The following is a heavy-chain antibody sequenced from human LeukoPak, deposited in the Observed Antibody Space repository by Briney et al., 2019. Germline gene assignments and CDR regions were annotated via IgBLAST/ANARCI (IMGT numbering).Heavy chain of an antibody. J-gene: IGHJ4*02. D-gene: IGHD5-24*01. CDR3: ATRRDGYAYFDY. V-gene: IGHV3-21*01. CDR2: ISSSSSYI. CDR1: GFTFSSYS. Sequence: GGSLRLSCAASGFTFSSYSMNWVRQAPGKGLEWVSSISSSSSYIYYADSVKGRFTISRDNAKNSLYLQMNSLRDEDTAVYYCATRRDGYAYFDYWGQGTLVTVSS.